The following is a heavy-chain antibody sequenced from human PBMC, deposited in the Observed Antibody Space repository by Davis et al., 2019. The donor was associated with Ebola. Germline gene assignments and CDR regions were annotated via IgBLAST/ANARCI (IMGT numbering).Heavy chain of an antibody. CDR1: GFTFSSYE. CDR2: ISSSGSTI. J-gene: IGHJ4*02. CDR3: ARVAGYSSGWNY. V-gene: IGHV3-48*03. Sequence: PGGSLRLSCAAFGFTFSSYEMNWVRQAPGKGLEWVSYISSSGSTIYYADSVKGRFTISRDNAKNSLYLQMNSLRAEDTAVYYCARVAGYSSGWNYWGQGTLVTVSS. D-gene: IGHD6-19*01.